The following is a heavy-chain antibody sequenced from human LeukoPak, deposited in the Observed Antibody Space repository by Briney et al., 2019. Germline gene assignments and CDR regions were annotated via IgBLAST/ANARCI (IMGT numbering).Heavy chain of an antibody. Sequence: SETLSLTCTVSGASISTSYWYWIRQPPGKGLEWIGYIHYSGDINYNPTLKSRVTISAYTSKNQLSLKLSSVTAADTAVYYCARVGCSGGSCYPDYWGQGTLVTVSS. V-gene: IGHV4-59*01. J-gene: IGHJ4*02. CDR3: ARVGCSGGSCYPDY. D-gene: IGHD2-15*01. CDR2: IHYSGDI. CDR1: GASISTSY.